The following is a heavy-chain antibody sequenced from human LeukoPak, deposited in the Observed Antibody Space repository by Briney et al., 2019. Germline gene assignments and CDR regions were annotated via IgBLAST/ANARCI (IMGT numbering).Heavy chain of an antibody. CDR3: ARGMGYDFWSGYLYYYYYYMDV. D-gene: IGHD3-3*01. J-gene: IGHJ6*03. CDR1: GFTFSSYW. Sequence: GGSLRLSCAASGFTFSSYWMSWVRQAPGKGLEWVSSISSSSSYIYYADSVKGRFTISRDNAKNSLYLQMNSLRAEDTAVYYCARGMGYDFWSGYLYYYYYYMDVWGKGTTVTVSS. CDR2: ISSSSSYI. V-gene: IGHV3-21*01.